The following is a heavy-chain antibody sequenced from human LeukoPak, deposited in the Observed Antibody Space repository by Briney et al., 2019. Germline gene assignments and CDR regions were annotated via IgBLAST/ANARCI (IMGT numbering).Heavy chain of an antibody. CDR2: IWYDGTKK. CDR1: GFTFTNYA. Sequence: PGQSLRLSCATSGFTFTNYAIHWGRQDPGKGPEWVAVIWYDGTKKSYSDSVTGRFTISRDNSQKTVHLQMESLRVEDTAVYYCARDLRALGDPPSPYFDHWGQGTLVTVSS. J-gene: IGHJ4*02. D-gene: IGHD3-10*01. V-gene: IGHV3-33*01. CDR3: ARDLRALGDPPSPYFDH.